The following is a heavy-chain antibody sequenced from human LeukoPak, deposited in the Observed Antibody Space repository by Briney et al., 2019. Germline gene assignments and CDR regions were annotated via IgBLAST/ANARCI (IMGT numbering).Heavy chain of an antibody. CDR2: IYTSGST. Sequence: SETLSLTCTVSGGSISSGSYYWSWIRQPAGKGLEWIGRIYTSGSTNYNPSLKSRVTISVDTSKNQFSLKLSSVTAADTAVYYCARHVGRADYYDSSGSFDYWGQGTLVTVSS. D-gene: IGHD3-22*01. CDR3: ARHVGRADYYDSSGSFDY. CDR1: GGSISSGSYY. J-gene: IGHJ4*02. V-gene: IGHV4-61*02.